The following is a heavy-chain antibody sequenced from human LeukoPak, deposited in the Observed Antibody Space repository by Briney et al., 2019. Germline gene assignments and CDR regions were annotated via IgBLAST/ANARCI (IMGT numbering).Heavy chain of an antibody. J-gene: IGHJ4*02. Sequence: GSLRLSCAASGFTFSSYSMNWVRQAPGKGLEWVSSISSSSSYIYYADSVKGRFTISRDNAKNSLYLQMNSLRAEDTAVYYCARGGIAAAGIDYWGQGTLVTVSS. CDR1: GFTFSSYS. D-gene: IGHD6-13*01. CDR2: ISSSSSYI. V-gene: IGHV3-21*01. CDR3: ARGGIAAAGIDY.